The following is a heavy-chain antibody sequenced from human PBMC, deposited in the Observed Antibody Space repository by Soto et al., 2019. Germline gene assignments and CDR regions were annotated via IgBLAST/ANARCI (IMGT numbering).Heavy chain of an antibody. CDR1: GFTFSSYD. CDR3: ARGESSGWYRYYYGMDV. D-gene: IGHD6-19*01. V-gene: IGHV3-13*04. CDR2: IGTAGDT. J-gene: IGHJ6*02. Sequence: GGSLRLSCAASGFTFSSYDMHWVRQATGKGLEWVSAIGTAGDTYYPGSVKGRFTISRENAKNSLYLQMNSLRAGDTAVYYCARGESSGWYRYYYGMDVWGQGTMVTVSS.